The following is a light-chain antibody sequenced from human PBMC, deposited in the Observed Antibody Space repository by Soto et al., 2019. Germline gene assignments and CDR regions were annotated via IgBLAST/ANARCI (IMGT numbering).Light chain of an antibody. CDR2: DVT. CDR1: MRDVGAYDF. V-gene: IGLV2-11*01. Sequence: QSALTQPASVSGSPGQSITISCAGTMRDVGAYDFVSWYQQHPGKAPKLMMSDVTKRPSGVPDRFSGSKSGNTASLTISGLQAEDEADYYCCSYAGNLAVFGGGTKVTVL. CDR3: CSYAGNLAV. J-gene: IGLJ2*01.